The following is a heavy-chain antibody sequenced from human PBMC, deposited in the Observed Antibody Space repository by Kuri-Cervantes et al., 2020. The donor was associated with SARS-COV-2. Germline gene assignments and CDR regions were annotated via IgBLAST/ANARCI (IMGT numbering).Heavy chain of an antibody. V-gene: IGHV3-33*08. Sequence: GGSLRLSCAASGFTFSTFGMHWVRQAPGKGPEWVAGLWEDGSNEKYADSVKGRFSISRDNAKNSLYLQMNSLRAEDTAVYYCARKRNNYDFWSGPIYYFDYWGQGTLVTVSS. CDR1: GFTFSTFG. CDR3: ARKRNNYDFWSGPIYYFDY. J-gene: IGHJ4*02. CDR2: LWEDGSNE. D-gene: IGHD3-3*01.